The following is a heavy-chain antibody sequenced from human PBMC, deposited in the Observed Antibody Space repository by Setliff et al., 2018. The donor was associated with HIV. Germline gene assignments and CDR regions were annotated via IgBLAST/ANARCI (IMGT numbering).Heavy chain of an antibody. D-gene: IGHD3-22*01. CDR3: ARDKSHDSSGYKSGYYFYYMDV. J-gene: IGHJ6*03. Sequence: RLSCAASGFTFSGYSMNWVRQAPGKGLEWVSCISSSSSTIYYADSVKGRFTISRDNAKNSLYLQMNSLRAEDTAVYYCARDKSHDSSGYKSGYYFYYMDVWGKGTTVTVSS. CDR2: ISSSSSTI. V-gene: IGHV3-48*01. CDR1: GFTFSGYS.